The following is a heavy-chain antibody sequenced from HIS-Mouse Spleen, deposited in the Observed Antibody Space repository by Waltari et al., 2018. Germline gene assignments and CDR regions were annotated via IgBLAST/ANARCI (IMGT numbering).Heavy chain of an antibody. V-gene: IGHV4-39*07. J-gene: IGHJ2*01. CDR3: AREIPYSSSWYDWYFDL. CDR1: GGSISSSSYY. Sequence: QLQLQESGPGLVKPSETLSLTCTVSGGSISSSSYYWGWIRQPPGKGREWSGSIYYSGRTCYTPSLQSRVTISVYTSKNQFSLKLSSVTAADTAVYYCAREIPYSSSWYDWYFDLWGRGTLVTVSS. CDR2: IYYSGRT. D-gene: IGHD6-13*01.